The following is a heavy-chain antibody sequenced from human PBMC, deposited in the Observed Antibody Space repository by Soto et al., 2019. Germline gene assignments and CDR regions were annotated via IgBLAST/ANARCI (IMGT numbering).Heavy chain of an antibody. CDR1: GFTFSSYG. CDR3: AKGEYGGYVDY. V-gene: IGHV3-30*18. J-gene: IGHJ4*02. Sequence: QVQLVESGGGVVQPGRSLRLSCAASGFTFSSYGMHWVRQAPGKGLEWVAVISYDGSNKYYADSVKGRFTISRDNSKNTLYLQMNRLRAEDTAVYYCAKGEYGGYVDYWGQGTLVTVSS. CDR2: ISYDGSNK. D-gene: IGHD2-15*01.